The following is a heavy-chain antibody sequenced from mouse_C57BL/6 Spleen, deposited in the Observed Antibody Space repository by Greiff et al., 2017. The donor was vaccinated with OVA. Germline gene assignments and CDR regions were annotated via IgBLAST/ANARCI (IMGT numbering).Heavy chain of an antibody. CDR1: GYTFTSYW. Sequence: VQLQQPGAELVRPGTSVKLSCKASGYTFTSYWMHWVKQRPGQGLEWIGVIDPSDSYTNYNQKFKGKATLTVDTSSSTAYMQLSSLTSEDSAVYYCAREGRQLRLRYFDVWGTGTTVTVSS. CDR2: IDPSDSYT. V-gene: IGHV1-59*01. J-gene: IGHJ1*03. CDR3: AREGRQLRLRYFDV. D-gene: IGHD3-2*02.